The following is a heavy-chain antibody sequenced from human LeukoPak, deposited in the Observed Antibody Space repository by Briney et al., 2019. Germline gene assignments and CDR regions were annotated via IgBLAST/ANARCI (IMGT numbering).Heavy chain of an antibody. D-gene: IGHD6-13*01. Sequence: GSLRLSCAASGFTFSSYWMSWVRQAPGKGLEWLGSFSYSGSTYYKPSLKSRVTISVDTSKNQFSLKLSSMTAADTAVYYCARLVGSNWYHEVLLGRGYWGQGTLVTVSS. J-gene: IGHJ4*02. V-gene: IGHV4-39*01. CDR2: FSYSGST. CDR3: ARLVGSNWYHEVLLGRGY. CDR1: GFTFSSYW.